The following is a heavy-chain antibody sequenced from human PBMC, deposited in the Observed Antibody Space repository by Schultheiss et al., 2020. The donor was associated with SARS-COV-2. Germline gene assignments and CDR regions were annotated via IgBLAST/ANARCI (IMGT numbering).Heavy chain of an antibody. CDR2: ISYDGSNK. CDR1: GFTFSSYG. J-gene: IGHJ4*02. CDR3: ARAVGVLRYFDLDY. V-gene: IGHV3-30*03. Sequence: GGSLRLSCAASGFTFSSYGMHWVRQAPGKGLEWVAVISYDGSNKYYADSVKGRFTISRDNSKNTLYLQMNSLRAEDTAVYYCARAVGVLRYFDLDYWGQGTLVTVSS. D-gene: IGHD3-9*01.